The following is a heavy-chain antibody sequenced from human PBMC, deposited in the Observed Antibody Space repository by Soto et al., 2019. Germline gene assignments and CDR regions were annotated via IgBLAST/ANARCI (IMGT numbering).Heavy chain of an antibody. J-gene: IGHJ1*01. D-gene: IGHD3-22*01. V-gene: IGHV3-23*01. CDR3: AKETNYDSSGYYSEYCQH. Sequence: GSLKLSCAASGFTFSSYAMSWVRPAPGKGLEWVSAISGSGGSTYYADSVKGRFTISRDNSKNTLYLQMNSLRDEDTAVYYCAKETNYDSSGYYSEYCQHWGQGTLVTVSS. CDR2: ISGSGGST. CDR1: GFTFSSYA.